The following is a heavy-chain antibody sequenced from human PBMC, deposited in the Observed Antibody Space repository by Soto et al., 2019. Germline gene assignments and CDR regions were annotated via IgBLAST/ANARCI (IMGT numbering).Heavy chain of an antibody. J-gene: IGHJ4*01. CDR3: TTGRYSDNGNSYFSLLV. Sequence: GGSLRLSCTGSGFTFTNAWMSRVRQSPGKGREWVGRIKSKTDGGTTDYAAPVKGRFTISRDDSKNTLYLQMNSLETEDTAVYYCTTGRYSDNGNSYFSLLVWGHGTLVTVSS. CDR2: IKSKTDGGTT. V-gene: IGHV3-15*01. CDR1: GFTFTNAW. D-gene: IGHD3-22*01.